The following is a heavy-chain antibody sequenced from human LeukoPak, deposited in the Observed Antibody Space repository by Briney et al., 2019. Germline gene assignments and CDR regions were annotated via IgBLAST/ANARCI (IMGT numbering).Heavy chain of an antibody. J-gene: IGHJ3*02. CDR2: ISGSGGST. Sequence: GGSLRLSCAASGFTFSSYAMSGVRQAPGKGLEWVSAISGSGGSTYYADSVKGRSTISRDNSKNTLYLQMNSLRAEDTAVYYCAKLVNYYDSSGYYRPGDDAFDIWGQGTMVTVSS. CDR3: AKLVNYYDSSGYYRPGDDAFDI. CDR1: GFTFSSYA. D-gene: IGHD3-22*01. V-gene: IGHV3-23*01.